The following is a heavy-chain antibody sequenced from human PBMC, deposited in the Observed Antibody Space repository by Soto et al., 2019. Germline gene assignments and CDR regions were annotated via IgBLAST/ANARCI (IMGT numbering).Heavy chain of an antibody. D-gene: IGHD4-17*01. CDR2: IYWDDDK. V-gene: IGHV2-5*02. CDR1: GFSLSTSKVG. CDR3: ARTKGSTVTYYFDY. Sequence: QITLKESGPTLVDPTQTLTLTCTFSGFSLSTSKVGVGWIRQPPGKALEWLVFIYWDDDKRYSPSLKSRLTITKDTSKNQVVLTMTNMDPVDTVTYYCARTKGSTVTYYFDYWGQGTLVTVSS. J-gene: IGHJ4*02.